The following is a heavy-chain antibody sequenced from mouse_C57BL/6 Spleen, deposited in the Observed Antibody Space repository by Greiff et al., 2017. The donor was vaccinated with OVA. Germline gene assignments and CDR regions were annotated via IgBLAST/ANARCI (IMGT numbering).Heavy chain of an antibody. Sequence: EVQLQQSGAELVRPGASVKLSCTASGFNIKDYYMHWVNQRPEQGLEWIGRIDPEDGDTEYAPKFQGKATMTADTSSNTAYLQLSSLTSEDTAVYYCTNSYYDYGGAWFAYWGQGTLVTVSA. CDR2: IDPEDGDT. D-gene: IGHD2-4*01. CDR3: TNSYYDYGGAWFAY. J-gene: IGHJ3*01. V-gene: IGHV14-1*01. CDR1: GFNIKDYY.